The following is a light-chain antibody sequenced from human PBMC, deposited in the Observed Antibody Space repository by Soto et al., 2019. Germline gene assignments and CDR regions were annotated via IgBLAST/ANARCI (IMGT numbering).Light chain of an antibody. V-gene: IGKV1-39*01. CDR1: QSINTY. CDR2: AAY. CDR3: QQSYSTPRT. J-gene: IGKJ1*01. Sequence: DIQMTQSPYSLSASVGDRVTITCRASQSINTYLNWYQQKPGKAPKLLIYAAYSLQSGVPSRFSGSGSGTDFTLTISSLQPEDFATYYCQQSYSTPRTFGQGTKVDIK.